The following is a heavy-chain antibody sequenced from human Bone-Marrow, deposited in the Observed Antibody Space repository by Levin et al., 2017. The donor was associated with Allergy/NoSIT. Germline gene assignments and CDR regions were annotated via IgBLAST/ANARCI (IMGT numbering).Heavy chain of an antibody. J-gene: IGHJ5*02. CDR2: IYYSGST. CDR1: GGSISSSSYY. D-gene: IGHD6-6*01. CDR3: ASYSSSMSWFDP. Sequence: ASETLSLTCTVSGGSISSSSYYWGWIRQPPGKGLEWIGSIYYSGSTYYNPSLKSRVTISVDTSKNQFSLKLSSVTAADTAVYYCASYSSSMSWFDPWGQGTLVTVSS. V-gene: IGHV4-39*07.